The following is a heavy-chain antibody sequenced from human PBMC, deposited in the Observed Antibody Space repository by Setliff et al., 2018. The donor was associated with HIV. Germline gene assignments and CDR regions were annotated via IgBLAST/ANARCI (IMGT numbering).Heavy chain of an antibody. V-gene: IGHV4-34*01. CDR2: INHSGST. J-gene: IGHJ4*02. D-gene: IGHD1-1*01. CDR1: GGSFSSYY. Sequence: PSETLSLTCAVYGGSFSSYYWSWIRQPPGKGLEWIGEINHSGSTNYNPSLKSRVTISVDTSKNQLSLKVSSVTAADTAVYYCARERSLITNRRYFDSWGQGTLVTVSS. CDR3: ARERSLITNRRYFDS.